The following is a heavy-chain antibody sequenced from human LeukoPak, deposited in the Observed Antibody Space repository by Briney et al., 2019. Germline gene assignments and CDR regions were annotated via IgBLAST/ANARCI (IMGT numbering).Heavy chain of an antibody. CDR2: VSSDGSNQ. Sequence: GGSLRLSCAASGFIFSNCGMHWVRQAPGKGLEWVAVVSSDGSNQYYADSVKGRFTISRDNSKNTLYLQIDSLRPGDTALYYCAKDPDGYWGQGTLVTVSS. V-gene: IGHV3-30*18. CDR1: GFIFSNCG. J-gene: IGHJ4*02. D-gene: IGHD5-24*01. CDR3: AKDPDGY.